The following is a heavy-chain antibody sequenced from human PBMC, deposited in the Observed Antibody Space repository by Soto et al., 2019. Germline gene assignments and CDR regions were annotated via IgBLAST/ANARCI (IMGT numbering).Heavy chain of an antibody. J-gene: IGHJ4*02. Sequence: QVQLVESGGGVVQPGRSLRLSCVASGFTFSDYIMHWVRQAPGKGLEWVALIWSDGSDKFYADSVKGRFTVSRDNSKNTLQLQVNSLRAEATAMYYCTTEGGAEPGTGGPDYWGQGTLVTVSS. V-gene: IGHV3-33*01. CDR1: GFTFSDYI. D-gene: IGHD3-10*01. CDR2: IWSDGSDK. CDR3: TTEGGAEPGTGGPDY.